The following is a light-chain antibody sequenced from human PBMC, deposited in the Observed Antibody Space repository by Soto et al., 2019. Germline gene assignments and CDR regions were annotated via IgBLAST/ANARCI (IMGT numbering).Light chain of an antibody. CDR1: RSVSGN. CDR3: QQYDKWPPVYT. J-gene: IGKJ2*01. V-gene: IGKV3-15*01. Sequence: EIVMTQSPATLSVSPGERATLSCRASRSVSGNLAWYQQKPGQAPRLPIYVASTRATGIPARFSGSGSGTEFTLTINSLQSEDVAVYYCQQYDKWPPVYTFGQGTKVEIK. CDR2: VAS.